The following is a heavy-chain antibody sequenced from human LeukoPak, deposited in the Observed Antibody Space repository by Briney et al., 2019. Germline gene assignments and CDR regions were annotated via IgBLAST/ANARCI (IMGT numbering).Heavy chain of an antibody. CDR3: VRSEMGGYTFDY. D-gene: IGHD5-24*01. J-gene: IGHJ4*02. CDR2: INYSGST. V-gene: IGHV4-59*01. Sequence: SETLSLTCTVSGGSISNYYWTWIRQPPGKGLEWIGYINYSGSTNYNPSLKSRVTISVDRSKNQFSLNLSSVTAADTAVCYCVRSEMGGYTFDYWGQGTLVTVSS. CDR1: GGSISNYY.